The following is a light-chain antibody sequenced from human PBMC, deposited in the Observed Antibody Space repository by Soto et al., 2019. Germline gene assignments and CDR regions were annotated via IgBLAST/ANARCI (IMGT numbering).Light chain of an antibody. CDR3: QQLNGSPWT. Sequence: IQMTRSPSSLSASVGDRVTITCRASQSISSYLAWDQQKPGKAPKLLINDASSLESGVPSRFSGSGSGTEYTLTIGSLQPEDFATYYCQQLNGSPWTFGQGTKVDIK. V-gene: IGKV1-13*02. CDR1: QSISSY. CDR2: DAS. J-gene: IGKJ1*01.